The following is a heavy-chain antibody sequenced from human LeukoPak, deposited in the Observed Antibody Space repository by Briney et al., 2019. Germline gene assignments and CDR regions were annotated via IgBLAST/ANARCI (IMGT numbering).Heavy chain of an antibody. J-gene: IGHJ4*02. CDR1: GFTFSSFA. CDR2: IGSDSGGI. Sequence: PGGSLRLSCAASGFTFSSFAMIWVRQAPGKGLEWVSVIGSDSGGIVYADSAKGRFTVSRDNSNNTLYLQMNSLRADDTAIYYCAKYRTTNAPPRNFDYWGQGALVTVSS. D-gene: IGHD1-14*01. V-gene: IGHV3-23*01. CDR3: AKYRTTNAPPRNFDY.